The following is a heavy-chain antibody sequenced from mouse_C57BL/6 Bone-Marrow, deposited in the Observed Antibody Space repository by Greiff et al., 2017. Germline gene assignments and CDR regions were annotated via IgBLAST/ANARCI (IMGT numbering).Heavy chain of an antibody. J-gene: IGHJ4*01. CDR2: INPNNGGT. D-gene: IGHD2-4*01. CDR1: GYTFTDYY. Sequence: VQLQQSGPELVKPGASVKISCKASGYTFTDYYMNWVKQSHGKSLEWIGDINPNNGGTSYNQKFKGKATLTLDKSSSTAYMELRSLTSEDSAVYYCARDDYGAMDYWGQGTSVTVSS. CDR3: ARDDYGAMDY. V-gene: IGHV1-26*01.